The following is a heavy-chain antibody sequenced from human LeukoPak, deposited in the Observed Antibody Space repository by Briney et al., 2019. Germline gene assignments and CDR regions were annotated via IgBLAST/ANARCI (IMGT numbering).Heavy chain of an antibody. CDR2: ISGSGGAT. D-gene: IGHD4-17*01. CDR3: AKDVEPYGDYEGWFDP. V-gene: IGHV3-23*01. J-gene: IGHJ5*02. CDR1: GFTFSSYA. Sequence: PGGSLRLSCAASGFTFSSYAMSWVRQAPGKGLEWVSTISGSGGATYYADSVKGRFTISRDNSKNTLYLQMNSLRAEDTAVYYCAKDVEPYGDYEGWFDPWGQGTLVTVSS.